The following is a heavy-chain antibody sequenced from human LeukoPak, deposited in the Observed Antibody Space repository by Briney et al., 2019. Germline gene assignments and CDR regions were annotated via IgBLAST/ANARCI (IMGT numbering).Heavy chain of an antibody. CDR3: AKDLSSSWNYFDY. V-gene: IGHV3-23*01. CDR1: GFAFSSYA. CDR2: VSDSGSTT. Sequence: GGSLRLSCAASGFAFSSYAMTWVRQAPGKGLEWISAVSDSGSTTYYVDSVKGRFTISRDNSKNTLYLQMNSLRAEDTAVYYCAKDLSSSWNYFDYWGQGTLVTVSS. D-gene: IGHD6-13*01. J-gene: IGHJ4*02.